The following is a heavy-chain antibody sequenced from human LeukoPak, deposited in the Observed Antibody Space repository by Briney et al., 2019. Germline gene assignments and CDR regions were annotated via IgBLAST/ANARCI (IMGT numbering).Heavy chain of an antibody. CDR2: IIPILGIA. CDR1: GGTFSSYA. V-gene: IGHV1-69*04. J-gene: IGHJ3*02. Sequence: ASVKVSCKASGGTFSSYAISWVRQAPGQGLGWMGRIIPILGIANYAQKFQGRVTITADKSTSTAYMELGSLRSEDTAVYYCAGSWDYGGNHDAFDIWGQGTMVTVSS. CDR3: AGSWDYGGNHDAFDI. D-gene: IGHD4-23*01.